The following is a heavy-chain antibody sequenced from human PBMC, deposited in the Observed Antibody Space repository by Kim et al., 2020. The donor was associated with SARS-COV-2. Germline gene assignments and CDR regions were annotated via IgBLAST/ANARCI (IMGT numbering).Heavy chain of an antibody. D-gene: IGHD2-21*01. CDR2: IYYSGST. CDR1: GGSISSSSYY. J-gene: IGHJ4*02. CDR3: ARVAGDGEFDY. Sequence: SETLSLTCTVSGGSISSSSYYWGWIRQPPGKGLEWMGSIYYSGSTYYNPSLKSRVTISVDTSKNQFSLKLSSVTAADTAVYYCARVAGDGEFDYWGQGTLVTVSS. V-gene: IGHV4-39*07.